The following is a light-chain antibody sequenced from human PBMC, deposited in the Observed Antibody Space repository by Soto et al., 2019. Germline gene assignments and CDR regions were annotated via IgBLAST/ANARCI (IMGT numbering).Light chain of an antibody. V-gene: IGKV1-39*01. J-gene: IGKJ5*01. Sequence: DIRMTQSPSSLSASVGDRVTITCRASQSISTYLNWYQQKPGKAPKFLIYGASSLQSGVPSRFSGSGSGTEFTLTISNLQPKDFATYYCQQSYSPRPITFGQGTRLEIK. CDR1: QSISTY. CDR3: QQSYSPRPIT. CDR2: GAS.